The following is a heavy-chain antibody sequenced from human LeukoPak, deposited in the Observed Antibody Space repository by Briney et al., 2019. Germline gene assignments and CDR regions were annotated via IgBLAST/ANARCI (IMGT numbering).Heavy chain of an antibody. V-gene: IGHV4-59*01. Sequence: PSETLSLTCTVSGDSISNYYWSWIRRSPGKELEWIGYMYNRGSTIYNPSLKSRVTISTDTSKNQFSLRLTSVTAADTAVYYCARAEKAVTGTLDSWGQGTLITVSS. J-gene: IGHJ4*02. CDR1: GDSISNYY. D-gene: IGHD6-19*01. CDR3: ARAEKAVTGTLDS. CDR2: MYNRGST.